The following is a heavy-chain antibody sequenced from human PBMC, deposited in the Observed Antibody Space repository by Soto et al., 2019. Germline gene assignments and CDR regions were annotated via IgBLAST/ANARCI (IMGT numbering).Heavy chain of an antibody. Sequence: ASVKVSCKASGYTFTSYYMHWVRQAPGQGLEWMGIINPSGGSTSYAQKFQGRVTMTRDTSTSTVYMELSSLRSEDTAVYYCARAVKYSSGSHPALCYWGQGTLVTVSS. D-gene: IGHD6-19*01. J-gene: IGHJ4*02. CDR1: GYTFTSYY. V-gene: IGHV1-46*01. CDR3: ARAVKYSSGSHPALCY. CDR2: INPSGGST.